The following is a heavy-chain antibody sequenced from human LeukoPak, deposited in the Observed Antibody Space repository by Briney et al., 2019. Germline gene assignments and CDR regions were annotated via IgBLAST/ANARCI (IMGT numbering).Heavy chain of an antibody. Sequence: SETLSLTCTVSGGSISSYYWSWLRQPAGKGLEWIGHMNTTGSTKYNPSLKSRVTISVDTSNNQFSLKVSSVTAADTAVYYCARDWDYWGQGTLVTVSS. J-gene: IGHJ4*02. CDR2: MNTTGST. V-gene: IGHV4-4*07. CDR1: GGSISSYY. CDR3: ARDWDY.